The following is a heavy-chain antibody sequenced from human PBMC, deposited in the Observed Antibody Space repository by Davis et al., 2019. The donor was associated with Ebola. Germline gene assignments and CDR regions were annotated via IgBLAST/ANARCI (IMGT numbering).Heavy chain of an antibody. CDR3: ARYPGDSSGWYYLDH. J-gene: IGHJ4*02. CDR1: GGSVASGSYY. D-gene: IGHD6-19*01. V-gene: IGHV4-61*01. Sequence: PSETLSLTCSVSGGSVASGSYYWSWIRQPPGKGLEWIGHIYRTGSTTYNPSLKSRVTISVDTSKNQFSLQFHSVTAADTAVYFCARYPGDSSGWYYLDHWGRGSLVTVSS. CDR2: IYRTGST.